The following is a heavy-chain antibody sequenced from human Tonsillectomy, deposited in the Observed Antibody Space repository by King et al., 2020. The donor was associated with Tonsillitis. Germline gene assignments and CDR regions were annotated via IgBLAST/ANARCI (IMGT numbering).Heavy chain of an antibody. Sequence: VQLVESGGGLVQPGGSLRLSCAASVFTFSRYWMHWVRQAPGKGLVWVSRINSDGSSTSYADSVKGRFTISRDNAKNTLYLQMNSLRAEDTAVYYCARAAVAGTFDYWGQGTLVTVSS. CDR2: INSDGSST. J-gene: IGHJ4*02. CDR3: ARAAVAGTFDY. CDR1: VFTFSRYW. V-gene: IGHV3-74*01. D-gene: IGHD6-19*01.